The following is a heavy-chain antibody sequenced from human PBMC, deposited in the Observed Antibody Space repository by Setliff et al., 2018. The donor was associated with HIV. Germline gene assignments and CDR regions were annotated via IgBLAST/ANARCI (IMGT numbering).Heavy chain of an antibody. CDR2: IHTSGNT. Sequence: SETLSLTCTVSGGSISSGDYYWTWIRQPAGKGLQWIGRIHTSGNTNYNPSLKSRVTISADTSKSQFSLKLTSVTAADTAAYFCARVSTDYVWGSFLSSGLYYFDFWGQGALVTVSS. J-gene: IGHJ4*02. CDR1: GGSISSGDYY. D-gene: IGHD3-16*01. V-gene: IGHV4-61*02. CDR3: ARVSTDYVWGSFLSSGLYYFDF.